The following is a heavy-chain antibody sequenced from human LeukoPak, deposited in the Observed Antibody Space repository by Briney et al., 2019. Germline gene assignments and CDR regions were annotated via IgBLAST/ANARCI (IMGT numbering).Heavy chain of an antibody. CDR2: IYSDGST. V-gene: IGHV3-66*01. CDR3: ARDYRGTDY. D-gene: IGHD1-26*01. CDR1: GFTVSDNY. Sequence: GGSLRLSCAASGFTVSDNYMSWVRQAPGKGLEWVSIIYSDGSTYYADSVKGRFTISRDNAKNTLYLQMNSLRAEDTAVYYCARDYRGTDYWGQGTLVTVFS. J-gene: IGHJ4*02.